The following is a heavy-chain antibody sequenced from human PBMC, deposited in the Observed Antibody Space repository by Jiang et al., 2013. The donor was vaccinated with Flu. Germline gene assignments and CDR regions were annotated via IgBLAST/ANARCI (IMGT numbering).Heavy chain of an antibody. D-gene: IGHD2-15*01. J-gene: IGHJ4*02. V-gene: IGHV3-33*01. CDR3: ARDPRPYCSGGSCYFDY. Sequence: KGLEWVAVIWYDGSNKYYADSVKGRFTISRDNSKNTLYLQMNSLRAEDTAVYYCARDPRPYCSGGSCYFDYWGQGTLVTVSS. CDR2: IWYDGSNK.